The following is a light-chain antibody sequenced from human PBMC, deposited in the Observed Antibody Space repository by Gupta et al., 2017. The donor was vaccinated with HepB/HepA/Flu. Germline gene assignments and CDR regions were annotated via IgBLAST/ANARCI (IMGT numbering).Light chain of an antibody. V-gene: IGLV2-11*01. CDR3: GSYAGNSYV. Sequence: HSALTQPRSVSGSPGQSVTISCTGTTSDVGAYNYVSWYQQHPGKAPELMVYSVNYRPSGVPDRFSGSKSANTAFLTISGLQPEDEADYYCGSYAGNSYVFGVGTQVTVL. CDR2: SVN. J-gene: IGLJ1*01. CDR1: TSDVGAYNY.